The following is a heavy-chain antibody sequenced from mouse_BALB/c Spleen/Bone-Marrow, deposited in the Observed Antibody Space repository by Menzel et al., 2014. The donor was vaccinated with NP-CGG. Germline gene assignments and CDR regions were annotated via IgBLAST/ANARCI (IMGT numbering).Heavy chain of an antibody. CDR1: GYAFTNYL. V-gene: IGHV1-54*01. Sequence: VQLQQSGAELVRPGTSVKVSCKASGYAFTNYLLEWVKQRPGQGLEWIGVINPGSGGTNYNEKFRGKATLTADKSSSTAYMQLSSLTSDDSAVYFCARCLTGTSALDFWGQGTSVTVSS. J-gene: IGHJ4*01. CDR3: ARCLTGTSALDF. CDR2: INPGSGGT. D-gene: IGHD4-1*01.